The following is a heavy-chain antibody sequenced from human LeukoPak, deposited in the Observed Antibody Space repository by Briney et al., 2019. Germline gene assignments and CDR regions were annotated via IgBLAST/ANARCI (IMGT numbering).Heavy chain of an antibody. J-gene: IGHJ4*02. Sequence: PGGSLRLSCAASGFTFSSYNMHWVRQAPGKGLEWVSSIVGSGISIYYADSVKGRFTISRDNAKNSLYLQMNSLRAEDTAVYYCARVGGPEGVVPAAIGFDYWGQGTLVTVSS. CDR1: GFTFSSYN. CDR2: IVGSGISI. CDR3: ARVGGPEGVVPAAIGFDY. V-gene: IGHV3-21*01. D-gene: IGHD2-2*01.